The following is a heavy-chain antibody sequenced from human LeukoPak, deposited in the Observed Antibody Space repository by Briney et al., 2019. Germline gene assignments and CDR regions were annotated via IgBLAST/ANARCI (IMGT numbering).Heavy chain of an antibody. Sequence: GGSLRLSCAASGFTFSSYWMSWVRQAPGKGLEWVANIKEDESEKYTISRDNAQNSLNLQMNSLRVEDTAMYYCAREVWGPEYWGQGTLVTVSS. CDR1: GFTFSSYW. CDR2: IKEDESEK. CDR3: AREVWGPEY. V-gene: IGHV3-7*01. D-gene: IGHD1-14*01. J-gene: IGHJ4*02.